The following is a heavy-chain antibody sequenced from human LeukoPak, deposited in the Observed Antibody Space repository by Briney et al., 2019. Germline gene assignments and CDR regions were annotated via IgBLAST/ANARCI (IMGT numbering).Heavy chain of an antibody. D-gene: IGHD3-22*01. Sequence: ASVKVSCKASGYTFTGYYMHWVRQAPGQGLEWMGWINPNSGGTNYAQKFQGGVTMTRDTSISTAYMELSRLRSDDTAVYYCARAPDYYDSSGYYWGSYYYMDVWGKGTTVTVSS. CDR2: INPNSGGT. V-gene: IGHV1-2*02. J-gene: IGHJ6*03. CDR3: ARAPDYYDSSGYYWGSYYYMDV. CDR1: GYTFTGYY.